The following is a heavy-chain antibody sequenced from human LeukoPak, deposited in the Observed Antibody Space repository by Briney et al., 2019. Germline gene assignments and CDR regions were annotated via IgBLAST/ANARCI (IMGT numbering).Heavy chain of an antibody. D-gene: IGHD3-10*01. CDR1: GYSMSSGYY. CDR3: AKSNGYGLVDI. Sequence: PSETLSLTCSVSGYSMSSGYYWGWFRQPPARELQWIGSMYYTGSTYYNPSLNSRLNISVVASKNQFYLKLNSVTAADTAVYYCAKSNGYGLVDIWGQGTMVTVSS. V-gene: IGHV4-38-2*02. J-gene: IGHJ3*02. CDR2: MYYTGST.